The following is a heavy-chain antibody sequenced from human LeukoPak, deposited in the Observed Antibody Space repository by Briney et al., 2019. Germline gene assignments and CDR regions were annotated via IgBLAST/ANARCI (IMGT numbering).Heavy chain of an antibody. D-gene: IGHD2-21*02. CDR3: ASTYNRDYYCLL. Sequence: KPSETLTLTCTVSGGPIRSYCWPWIRQPPGEGLEYIGYIYYSGSTNYNPSLKGRVNISVDTSKNQFSLKLSSVTAADTAMYYCASTYNRDYYCLLWGGGTLVTVSS. CDR1: GGPIRSYC. J-gene: IGHJ4*02. CDR2: IYYSGST. V-gene: IGHV4-59*01.